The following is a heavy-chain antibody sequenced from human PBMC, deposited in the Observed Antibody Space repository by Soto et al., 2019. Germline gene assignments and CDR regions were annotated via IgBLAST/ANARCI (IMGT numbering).Heavy chain of an antibody. CDR2: IYYSGST. CDR1: GGSISSGDYY. Sequence: QVQLQESGPGLVKPSQTLSLTCTVSGGSISSGDYYWSWIRQPPGKGLEWIGYIYYSGSTYYNPSLKSRVTRSVDTSKNQFSLKLSSVTAADTAVYYCARGLGYSYGQFDYWGQGTLVTVSS. J-gene: IGHJ4*02. CDR3: ARGLGYSYGQFDY. D-gene: IGHD5-18*01. V-gene: IGHV4-30-4*01.